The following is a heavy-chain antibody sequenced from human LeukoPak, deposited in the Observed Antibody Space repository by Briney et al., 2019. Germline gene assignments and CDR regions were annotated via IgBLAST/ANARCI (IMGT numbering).Heavy chain of an antibody. V-gene: IGHV3-53*01. CDR2: IYSGSST. J-gene: IGHJ3*02. Sequence: GGSLRLSCAASGFTVSSNYMSWVRQAPGKGLEWVSVIYSGSSTSYSDSAMDRFTISRDNSKNTPFLQMNSLRAEDTAVYYCARGPRKVYYGSSGYYGTSGAFDIWGQGTMVTVSS. D-gene: IGHD3-22*01. CDR3: ARGPRKVYYGSSGYYGTSGAFDI. CDR1: GFTVSSNY.